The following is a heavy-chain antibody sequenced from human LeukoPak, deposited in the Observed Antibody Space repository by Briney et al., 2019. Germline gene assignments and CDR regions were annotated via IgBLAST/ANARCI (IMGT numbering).Heavy chain of an antibody. J-gene: IGHJ4*02. CDR1: GGSISSHY. D-gene: IGHD2-21*01. V-gene: IGHV4-59*11. Sequence: SETLSLTCTVSGGSISSHYWSWIRQPPGKGLEWIGYIYYSGSTNYNPSLKSRVTISVDTSKNQFSLKLSSVTAADTAVYYCAGWERCGGSDYWGQGTLVTVSS. CDR2: IYYSGST. CDR3: AGWERCGGSDY.